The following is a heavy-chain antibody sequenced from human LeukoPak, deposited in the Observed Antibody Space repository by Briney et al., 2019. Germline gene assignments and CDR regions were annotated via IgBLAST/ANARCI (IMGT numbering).Heavy chain of an antibody. Sequence: ASVTVSCKASGYTFTSYYMHWVRQAPGQGLEGMGIINPSGGSGGYAQRFQGRVTMTRDTSTSTVYMELSTLRSEHTTVYYCATSMYYYDSSGLDYWGQGTLVTVSS. CDR2: INPSGGSG. D-gene: IGHD3-22*01. J-gene: IGHJ4*02. V-gene: IGHV1-46*01. CDR3: ATSMYYYDSSGLDY. CDR1: GYTFTSYY.